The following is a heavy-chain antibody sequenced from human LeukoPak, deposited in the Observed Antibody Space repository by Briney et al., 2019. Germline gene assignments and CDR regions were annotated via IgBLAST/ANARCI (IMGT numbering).Heavy chain of an antibody. J-gene: IGHJ3*02. CDR1: GFTFSSYA. CDR3: AKDLRYYDNSGYPDAFDI. Sequence: QAGGSLRLSCAASGFTFSSYAMSWVRQAPGKGLAWVSAISGSGVNTFYADSVKGRFTISRDNSKNTLYLQMSSLRAEDTAVYYCAKDLRYYDNSGYPDAFDIWGQGTMVTVSS. CDR2: ISGSGVNT. V-gene: IGHV3-23*01. D-gene: IGHD3-22*01.